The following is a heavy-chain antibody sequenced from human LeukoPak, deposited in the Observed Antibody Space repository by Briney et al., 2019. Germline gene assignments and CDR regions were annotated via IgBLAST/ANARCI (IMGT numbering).Heavy chain of an antibody. D-gene: IGHD3-10*01. Sequence: AGGSLRLSCAASGFGVSRNYMNGVRQAPGKGLEWVSILYSNGDTYYGNSVKGRFTISRDDSKNTLYLQMDSLRVEDPAVYYCARSQITMIRGDFDYWGQGPLVPVPS. V-gene: IGHV3-66*01. J-gene: IGHJ4*02. CDR3: ARSQITMIRGDFDY. CDR2: LYSNGDT. CDR1: GFGVSRNY.